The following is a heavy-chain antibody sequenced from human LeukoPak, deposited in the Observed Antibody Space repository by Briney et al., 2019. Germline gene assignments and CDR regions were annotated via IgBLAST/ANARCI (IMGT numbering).Heavy chain of an antibody. CDR2: VSYDGSDK. Sequence: PGRSLRLSCAASGFTFSSYGMHWVRQAPGKGLEWVAVVSYDGSDKYNVDSVKGRFTISRDNSKNTLYLQMNSLRAEDTAVYYCAKVWRGNYYDYWGQGTLVTVSS. D-gene: IGHD3-22*01. CDR3: AKVWRGNYYDY. V-gene: IGHV3-30*18. CDR1: GFTFSSYG. J-gene: IGHJ4*02.